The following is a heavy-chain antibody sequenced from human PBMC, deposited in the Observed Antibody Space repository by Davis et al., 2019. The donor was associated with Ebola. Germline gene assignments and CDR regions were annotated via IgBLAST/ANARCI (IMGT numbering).Heavy chain of an antibody. CDR3: ARDAAFWSGYYPNYYYYYGMDV. V-gene: IGHV1-8*02. D-gene: IGHD3-3*01. J-gene: IGHJ6*02. CDR2: MNPNSGNT. CDR1: GYTFTSYG. Sequence: ASVKVSCKASGYTFTSYGISWVRQATGQGLEWMGWMNPNSGNTGYAQKFQGRVTMTRNTSISTAYMELSSLRSEDTAVYYCARDAAFWSGYYPNYYYYYGMDVWGQGTTVTVSS.